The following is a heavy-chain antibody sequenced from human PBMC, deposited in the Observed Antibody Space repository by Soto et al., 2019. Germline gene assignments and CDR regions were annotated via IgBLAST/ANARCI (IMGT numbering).Heavy chain of an antibody. CDR1: GFSLSTSGMC. V-gene: IGHV2-70*01. J-gene: IGHJ4*02. Sequence: SGPTLVNPTQTLTLTCTFSGFSLSTSGMCVSWIRQPPGKALEWLALIDWDDDKYYSTSLKTRLTISKDTSKNQVVLTMTNMDPVDTATYYCARGAWFGEAPRRAFADWGQGTLVTVAS. D-gene: IGHD3-10*01. CDR2: IDWDDDK. CDR3: ARGAWFGEAPRRAFAD.